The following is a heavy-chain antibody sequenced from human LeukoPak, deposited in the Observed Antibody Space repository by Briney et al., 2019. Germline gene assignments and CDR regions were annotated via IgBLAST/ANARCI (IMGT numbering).Heavy chain of an antibody. CDR2: IYYSGST. J-gene: IGHJ4*02. V-gene: IGHV4-61*01. D-gene: IGHD2-2*01. Sequence: SETLSRTCTVSGGSVSSGSYYGSWIRQPPGKGLEWIGYIYYSGSTNYNPSLKSRVTISVDTSKNQFSLKLSSVTAADTAVYYCARALGYCSSTSCYSIDYWGQGTLVTVSS. CDR3: ARALGYCSSTSCYSIDY. CDR1: GGSVSSGSYY.